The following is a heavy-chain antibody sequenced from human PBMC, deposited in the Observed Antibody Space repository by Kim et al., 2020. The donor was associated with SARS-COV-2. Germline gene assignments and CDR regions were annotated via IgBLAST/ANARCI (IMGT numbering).Heavy chain of an antibody. CDR1: GCSISGSNY. V-gene: IGHV4-39*01. CDR2: IYSSGTT. CDR3: ARHDPDGDSSNWGDFDI. D-gene: IGHD7-27*01. J-gene: IGHJ3*02. Sequence: SETLSLTCNVSGCSISGSNYWGWSRQPPGKVLEWLGSIYSSGTTYYDPSLKRRVTISIDTSENQFSLKLSSMTAADMAVYYVARHDPDGDSSNWGDFDIWGQGTMVTVSS.